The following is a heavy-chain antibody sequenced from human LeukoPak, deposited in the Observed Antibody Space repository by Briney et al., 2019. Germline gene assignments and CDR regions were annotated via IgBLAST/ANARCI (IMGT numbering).Heavy chain of an antibody. CDR3: ARVSRTTIFGEPYKEYFDY. Sequence: ASVKVSCKASGYTFTSYGISWVRQAPGQGLEWMGWISAYNGNTNYAQKLQGRVTMTTDTSTSTAYMELRSLRSDDTAVYYCARVSRTTIFGEPYKEYFDYWGQGTLVTVSS. CDR2: ISAYNGNT. J-gene: IGHJ4*02. V-gene: IGHV1-18*01. D-gene: IGHD3-3*01. CDR1: GYTFTSYG.